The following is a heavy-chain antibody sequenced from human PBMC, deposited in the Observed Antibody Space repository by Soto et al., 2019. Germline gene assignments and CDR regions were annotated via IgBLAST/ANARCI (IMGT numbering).Heavy chain of an antibody. J-gene: IGHJ4*02. CDR1: GYTFSAYA. V-gene: IGHV1-3*01. CDR3: ARGRWTQGTADYYLDY. D-gene: IGHD1-1*01. CDR2: IDANNGKT. Sequence: ASVKVSCKASGYTFSAYAIHWVRQAPGQRPEWMGWIDANNGKTKYSEKFQGRVTITRDASATTAYMELSRLNSEDTAVYNCARGRWTQGTADYYLDYWGQGTLVTVSS.